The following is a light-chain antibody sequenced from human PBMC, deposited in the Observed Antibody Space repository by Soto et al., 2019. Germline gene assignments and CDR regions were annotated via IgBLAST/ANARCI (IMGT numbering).Light chain of an antibody. CDR3: SSLTISNTFV. Sequence: QSALTQPASVSGSPGQSITLSCTGSSSDIGTYTSVSWFRQYPDKAPQLIIYDVSRRPSGVSSRFSGSKSANTASLTIAGLQAEDEADYYCSSLTISNTFVFGGGTKLTVL. V-gene: IGLV2-14*01. J-gene: IGLJ1*01. CDR2: DVS. CDR1: SSDIGTYTS.